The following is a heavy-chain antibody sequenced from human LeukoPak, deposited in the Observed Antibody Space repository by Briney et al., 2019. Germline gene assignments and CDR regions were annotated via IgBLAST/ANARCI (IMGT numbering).Heavy chain of an antibody. Sequence: GGSLRLSCAASGFTFSSYAMSWVRQAPGEGLEWVSAISGSGGSTYYADSVKGRFTISRDNSKNTLYLQVNSLRAEDTAVYYCAKDPDIVVVPAVYFDYWGQGTLVTVSS. CDR1: GFTFSSYA. V-gene: IGHV3-23*01. CDR3: AKDPDIVVVPAVYFDY. CDR2: ISGSGGST. J-gene: IGHJ4*02. D-gene: IGHD2-2*01.